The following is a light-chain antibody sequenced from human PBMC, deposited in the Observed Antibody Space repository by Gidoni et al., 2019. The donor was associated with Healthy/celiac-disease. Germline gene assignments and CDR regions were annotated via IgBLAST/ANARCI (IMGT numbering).Light chain of an antibody. CDR3: QQSYSTSALT. V-gene: IGKV1-39*01. J-gene: IGKJ4*01. Sequence: DIQMTQSPSSLSASVGDRVTITCRASQSISSYLNWYQQKPGKAPNLLIYAASSLQSGVPSRFSGSGSGTDFTLTISSLQPEDFATYYCQQSYSTSALTFXGXTKVEIK. CDR1: QSISSY. CDR2: AAS.